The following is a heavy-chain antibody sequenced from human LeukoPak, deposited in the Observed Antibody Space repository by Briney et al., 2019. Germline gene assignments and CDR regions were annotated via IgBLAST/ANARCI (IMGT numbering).Heavy chain of an antibody. CDR2: INHSGST. CDR1: GGSFSGYY. J-gene: IGHJ4*02. D-gene: IGHD2-2*01. V-gene: IGHV4-34*01. CDR3: ARGILAVPALDY. Sequence: SETLSLTCAVYGGSFSGYYWSWIRQPPGKGLEWIGEINHSGSTNYNLSLKSRVTISVDTSKNQFSLKLSSVTAADTAVYYCARGILAVPALDYWGQGTLVTVSS.